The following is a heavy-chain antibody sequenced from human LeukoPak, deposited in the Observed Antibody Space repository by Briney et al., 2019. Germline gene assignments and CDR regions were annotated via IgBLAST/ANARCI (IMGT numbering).Heavy chain of an antibody. CDR1: GFTFSSFA. CDR2: ISNTGYNT. V-gene: IGHV3-23*01. J-gene: IGHJ4*02. CDR3: AKRSPYYFDY. Sequence: GRSLRLSCAASGFTFSSFAMGWVRLAPGKGLEWVSTISNTGYNTYYPDSVKGRFTISRDNSKNTLYLQMNSLRAEDTAVYYCAKRSPYYFDYWGQGILVTVSS.